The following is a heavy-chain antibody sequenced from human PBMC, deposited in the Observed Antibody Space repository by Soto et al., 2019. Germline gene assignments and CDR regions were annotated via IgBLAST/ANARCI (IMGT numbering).Heavy chain of an antibody. CDR3: ARLIAAAGTRWFDP. CDR1: GGSISSYH. D-gene: IGHD6-13*01. J-gene: IGHJ5*02. Sequence: SETLSLTCTVSGGSISSYHWSWIRQPAGKGLEWIGRIYTSGSANYSPSLKSRVTMSVDTSKNQFSLKLSSVTAADTAVYYCARLIAAAGTRWFDPWGQGTLVTVSS. V-gene: IGHV4-4*07. CDR2: IYTSGSA.